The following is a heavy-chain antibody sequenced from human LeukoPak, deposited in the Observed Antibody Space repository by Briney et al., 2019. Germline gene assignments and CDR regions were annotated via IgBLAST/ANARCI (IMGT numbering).Heavy chain of an antibody. CDR1: GGSISSASYY. CDR2: VYTSGST. J-gene: IGHJ4*02. V-gene: IGHV4-61*02. D-gene: IGHD6-13*01. CDR3: ARGNSSSWPLDY. Sequence: SETLSLTCTVSGGSISSASYYWSWIRQPAGKGLEWIGRVYTSGSTNYNPSLESRVTMSVDTSKNQFSLNLSSVTAADTAVYYCARGNSSSWPLDYWGQGALVTVSS.